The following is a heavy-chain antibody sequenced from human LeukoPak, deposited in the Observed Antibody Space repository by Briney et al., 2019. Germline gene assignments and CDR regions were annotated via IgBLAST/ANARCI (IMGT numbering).Heavy chain of an antibody. D-gene: IGHD5-12*01. CDR3: WAIVTTIKLDF. V-gene: IGHV4-39*01. Sequence: SETLSLTCTVSGGSISSSSYSWGWIRQPPGKGLEWIGSVSHSGSINYDPSLKNRVTISVDTSKNQFSLKLSSVTAADTAVYYCWAIVTTIKLDFWGQETLVTVSS. J-gene: IGHJ4*02. CDR2: VSHSGSI. CDR1: GGSISSSSYS.